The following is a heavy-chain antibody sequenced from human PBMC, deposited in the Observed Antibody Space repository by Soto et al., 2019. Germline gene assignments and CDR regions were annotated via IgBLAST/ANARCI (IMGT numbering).Heavy chain of an antibody. CDR3: ARASGELGMTTVTTHQDY. D-gene: IGHD4-17*01. CDR1: GGSISSSNW. V-gene: IGHV4-4*02. J-gene: IGHJ4*02. CDR2: IYHSGST. Sequence: KQSQTLSLTCAVSGGSISSSNWWSWVRQPPGKGLEWIGEIYHSGSTNYNPSLKSRVTISVDKSKNQFSLKLSSVTAADTAVYYCARASGELGMTTVTTHQDYWGQGTLVTVSS.